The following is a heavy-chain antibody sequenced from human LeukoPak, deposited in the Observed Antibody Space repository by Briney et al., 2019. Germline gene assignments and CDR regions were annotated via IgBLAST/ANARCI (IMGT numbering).Heavy chain of an antibody. CDR3: ASGPYSSGWYWGY. CDR1: GGSISSYY. Sequence: SETLSLTCTVSGGSISSYYWGWIRQPPGKGLEWIGSIYYSGSTYYNPSLTSRVTISVDTSKNQFPLKLSSVTAADTAVYYCASGPYSSGWYWGYWGQGTLVTVSS. CDR2: IYYSGST. D-gene: IGHD6-19*01. J-gene: IGHJ4*02. V-gene: IGHV4-39*01.